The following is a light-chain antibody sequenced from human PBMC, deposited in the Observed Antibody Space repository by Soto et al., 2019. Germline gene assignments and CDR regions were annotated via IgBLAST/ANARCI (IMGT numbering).Light chain of an antibody. CDR1: SSDVGANIF. V-gene: IGLV2-14*01. CDR2: AVS. J-gene: IGLJ1*01. Sequence: QSALTQPASVSGSPGQSITISCTGTSSDVGANIFVSWHQQHPGKAPKLMIYAVSSRPSGVSYRFSGSKSGNTASLTISVLQAEDEADYYCRSYTINNSYVFGPGTKLTVL. CDR3: RSYTINNSYV.